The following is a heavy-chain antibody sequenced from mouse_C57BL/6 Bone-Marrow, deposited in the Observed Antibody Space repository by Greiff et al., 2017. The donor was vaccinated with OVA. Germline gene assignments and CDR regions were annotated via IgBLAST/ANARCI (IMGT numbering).Heavy chain of an antibody. CDR2: IDPETGGT. J-gene: IGHJ3*01. D-gene: IGHD4-1*01. CDR3: TRSGGLTGIFAY. Sequence: VQLQQSGAELVRPGASVTLSCKASGYTFTDYEMHWVKQTPVHGLEWIGAIDPETGGTAYNQKFKGKAILTADKSSSTAYMELRSLTSEDSAVYYCTRSGGLTGIFAYWGQGTLVTVSA. V-gene: IGHV1-15*01. CDR1: GYTFTDYE.